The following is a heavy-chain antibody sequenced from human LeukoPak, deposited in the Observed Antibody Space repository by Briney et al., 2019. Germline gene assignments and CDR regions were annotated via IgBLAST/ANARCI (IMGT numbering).Heavy chain of an antibody. V-gene: IGHV3-23*01. CDR2: FSGSGGST. J-gene: IGHJ4*02. CDR1: GLTFSSYA. CDR3: AKDLGESGIVGPRADY. Sequence: GGSLRLSCAASGLTFSSYAMSWVRQAPGKGLEWVSAFSGSGGSTYYADSVTGRFHISRDSSKNTLYLQMNSLRAEDTAVYYCAKDLGESGIVGPRADYWGQGTMVTVSS. D-gene: IGHD1-26*01.